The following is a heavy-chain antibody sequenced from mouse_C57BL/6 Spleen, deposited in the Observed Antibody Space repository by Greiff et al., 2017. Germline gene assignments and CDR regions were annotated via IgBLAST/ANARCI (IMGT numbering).Heavy chain of an antibody. Sequence: QVQLQQSGAELVKPGASVKISCKASGYTFTDYYINWVKQRPGQGLEWIGKIGPGSGSTYYNEKFKGKATLTADTSSSTAYMRRSSLTAEDSAVYFSARDYYDPPVYFDYWGQGTTLTVSS. CDR3: ARDYYDPPVYFDY. CDR1: GYTFTDYY. J-gene: IGHJ2*01. CDR2: IGPGSGST. D-gene: IGHD2-4*01. V-gene: IGHV1-77*01.